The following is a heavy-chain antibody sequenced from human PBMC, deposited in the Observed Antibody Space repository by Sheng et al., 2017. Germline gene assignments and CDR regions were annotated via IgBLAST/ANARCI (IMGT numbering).Heavy chain of an antibody. CDR2: IWYDGSNQ. CDR1: GFTFSNYG. Sequence: QVQLVESGGGVVQPGRSLRLSCAASGFTFSNYGMHWVRQAPGKGLEWVAVIWYDGSNQYYADSVKGRFTVSRDNSKGTLFLQMNSLRADDTAVYYCARGTGEPDYWGQGTLVTVSS. V-gene: IGHV3-33*01. CDR3: ARGTGEPDY. D-gene: IGHD1-1*01. J-gene: IGHJ4*02.